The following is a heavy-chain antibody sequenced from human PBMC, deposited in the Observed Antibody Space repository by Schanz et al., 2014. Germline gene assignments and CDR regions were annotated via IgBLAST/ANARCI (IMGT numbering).Heavy chain of an antibody. CDR3: ARRGLRVDGVFDY. V-gene: IGHV3-53*01. CDR2: IQTGGNT. J-gene: IGHJ4*02. CDR1: GFNVSGNF. D-gene: IGHD4-17*01. Sequence: EVQLVESGGGLIQPGGSLRLSCVASGFNVSGNFMSWVRQAPGKGLEWVSIIQTGGNTYYPDSVKGRFAISRDNSKNTVYLQMTSLRVEDTAVYYCARRGLRVDGVFDYWGQGTLVTVSS.